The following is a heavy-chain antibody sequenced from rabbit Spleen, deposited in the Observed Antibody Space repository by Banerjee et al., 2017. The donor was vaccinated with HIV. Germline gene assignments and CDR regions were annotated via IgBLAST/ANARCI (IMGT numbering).Heavy chain of an antibody. D-gene: IGHD8-1*01. J-gene: IGHJ6*01. CDR3: ARDSGSSFSSYGRDL. V-gene: IGHV1S40*01. Sequence: QSLEESGGDLVKPGASLTLTCTASGFSFSYSDYMCWVRQAPGKGLEWIACIDTGSSGFTYFASWATGRFTISKTSSTTVTLQMTSLTAADTATYFCARDSGSSFSSYGRDLWGPGTL. CDR2: IDTGSSGFT. CDR1: GFSFSYSDY.